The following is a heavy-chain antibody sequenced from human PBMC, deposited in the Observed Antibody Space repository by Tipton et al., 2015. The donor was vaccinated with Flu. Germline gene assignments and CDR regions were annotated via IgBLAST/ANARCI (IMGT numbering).Heavy chain of an antibody. Sequence: LRLSCAVYGGSFSGYYWSWIRQPPGKGLEWIGEINHSGSTNYNPSLKSRVTISADTSKKQFSLKLNSVTAADTAVYFCARVSPGVESWFDPWGQGTLVTVSS. CDR2: INHSGST. CDR3: ARVSPGVESWFDP. CDR1: GGSFSGYY. J-gene: IGHJ5*02. D-gene: IGHD3-3*01. V-gene: IGHV4-34*01.